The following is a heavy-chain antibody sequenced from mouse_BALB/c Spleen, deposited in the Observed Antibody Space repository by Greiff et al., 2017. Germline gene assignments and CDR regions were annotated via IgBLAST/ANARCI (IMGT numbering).Heavy chain of an antibody. CDR3: TRQLGPPWFAY. Sequence: QVQLQLSGAELVRPGASVTLSCKASGYTFTDYEMHWVKQTPVHGLEWIGAIDPETGGTAYNQKFKGKATLTADKSSSTAYMELRSLTSEDSAVYYCTRQLGPPWFAYWGQGTLVTVSA. CDR1: GYTFTDYE. CDR2: IDPETGGT. D-gene: IGHD3-1*01. V-gene: IGHV1-15*01. J-gene: IGHJ3*01.